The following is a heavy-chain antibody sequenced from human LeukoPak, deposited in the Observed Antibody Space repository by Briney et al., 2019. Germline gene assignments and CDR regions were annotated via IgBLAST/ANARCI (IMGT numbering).Heavy chain of an antibody. Sequence: GGSLRPSCAASGFTFSNAWMSWVRQAPGKGLEWVGRIKSKTDGGTTDYAAPVKGRFTISRDDSKNTLYLQMNSLKIEDTAVYYCTTFIMTTDDDYWGQGTLVTVSS. J-gene: IGHJ4*02. CDR2: IKSKTDGGTT. CDR3: TTFIMTTDDDY. CDR1: GFTFSNAW. D-gene: IGHD4-11*01. V-gene: IGHV3-15*01.